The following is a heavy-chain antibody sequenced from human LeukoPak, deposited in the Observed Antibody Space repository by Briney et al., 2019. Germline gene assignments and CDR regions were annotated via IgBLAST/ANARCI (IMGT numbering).Heavy chain of an antibody. J-gene: IGHJ6*03. D-gene: IGHD3-10*01. Sequence: PGGSLRLSCAASGFTFSSYGMHWVRQAPGKGLEWVGRIKSRTDGGTTDYAAPVKGRFTISRGDSKNTLYLQMNSLKTEDTAVYYCTTDPSSITMVRGVIYYYYYYMDVWGKGTTVTVSS. CDR3: TTDPSSITMVRGVIYYYYYYMDV. V-gene: IGHV3-15*01. CDR1: GFTFSSYG. CDR2: IKSRTDGGTT.